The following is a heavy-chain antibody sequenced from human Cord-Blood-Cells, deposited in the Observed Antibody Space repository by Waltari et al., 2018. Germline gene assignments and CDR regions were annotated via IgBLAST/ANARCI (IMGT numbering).Heavy chain of an antibody. CDR3: ARDRGCSSTSCYGIFDY. CDR2: IWYDGSNK. V-gene: IGHV3-33*01. J-gene: IGHJ4*02. CDR1: GFTFSSYG. D-gene: IGHD2-2*01. Sequence: QVQLVESGGGVVQPGRSLRLSCAASGFTFSSYGMHWVRQAPGKGREWVAVIWYDGSNKYYADSVKGRFTIVRDNSKNTLYLQMNRLRAEDTAVYYCARDRGCSSTSCYGIFDYWGQGTLVTVSS.